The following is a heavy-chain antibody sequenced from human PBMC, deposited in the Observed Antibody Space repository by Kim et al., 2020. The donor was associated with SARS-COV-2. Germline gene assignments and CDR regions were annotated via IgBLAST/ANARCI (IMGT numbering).Heavy chain of an antibody. CDR1: GFTFSSYS. CDR2: ISSSGSSK. Sequence: GGSLRLSCAASGFTFSSYSMNWVRQTPGKGLEWVSSISSSGSSKYYADSVKVRFTISRDNARNSLFLQMNSLRADDTAVYYCTRDGGDRTDCYWYYWGQGTLVTVSS. V-gene: IGHV3-21*01. CDR3: TRDGGDRTDCYWYY. D-gene: IGHD2-21*02. J-gene: IGHJ4*02.